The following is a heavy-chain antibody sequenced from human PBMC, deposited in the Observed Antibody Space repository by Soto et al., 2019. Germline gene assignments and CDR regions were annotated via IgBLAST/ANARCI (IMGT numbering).Heavy chain of an antibody. CDR2: ISYDGSNK. Sequence: PGESLRLSCAASGFTFSSYGMHWVRQAPGKGLEWVAVISYDGSNKYYADSVKGRFTISRDNSKNTLYLQMNSLRAEGTAVYYCAKQYYYGSGSILDYYYYGMDVWGQGTTVTVSS. CDR1: GFTFSSYG. D-gene: IGHD3-10*01. J-gene: IGHJ6*02. CDR3: AKQYYYGSGSILDYYYYGMDV. V-gene: IGHV3-30*18.